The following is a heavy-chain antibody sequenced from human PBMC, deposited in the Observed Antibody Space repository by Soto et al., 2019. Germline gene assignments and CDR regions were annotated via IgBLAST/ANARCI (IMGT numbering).Heavy chain of an antibody. Sequence: QVQLVESGGGLVQPGRSLRLSCAASGFTFSGYGMHWVRQAPGKGLEWVTLISYDGSNKYHADSVKGRFTISRDNSKNTLYLQMNSLRAEDTAVYYCVKNDMGGSYDHWGLGTLVSVSS. V-gene: IGHV3-30*18. CDR1: GFTFSGYG. CDR2: ISYDGSNK. CDR3: VKNDMGGSYDH. J-gene: IGHJ5*02. D-gene: IGHD1-26*01.